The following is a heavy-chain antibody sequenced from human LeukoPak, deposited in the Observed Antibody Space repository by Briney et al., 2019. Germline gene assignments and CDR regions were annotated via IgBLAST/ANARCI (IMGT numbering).Heavy chain of an antibody. CDR2: IGGSGATT. D-gene: IGHD1-26*01. CDR1: GFTLGSYT. CDR3: ARALGYSGRPRVVKGVDY. V-gene: IGHV3-23*01. Sequence: GGSLRLSCAASGFTLGSYTMSWVRQAPGQGLEWVSAIGGSGATTYYGDSVKGRFTISRDNSKNTVYLQMNSLRAEDTAVYYCARALGYSGRPRVVKGVDYWGQGTLVTVSS. J-gene: IGHJ4*02.